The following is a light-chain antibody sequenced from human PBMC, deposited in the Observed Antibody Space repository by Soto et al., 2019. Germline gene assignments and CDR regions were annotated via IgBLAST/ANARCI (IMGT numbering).Light chain of an antibody. Sequence: EMVLTQSPGTLSLSPGDRATLSCRASQSVSNDYVAWVQQKPGQTPRLLIYSVSSRATGVPVRFSGSGSETEFTLSISSLQSDDLAVYYCQQYTNWPYTFGQGTKLEIK. CDR2: SVS. J-gene: IGKJ2*01. CDR1: QSVSND. V-gene: IGKV3-15*01. CDR3: QQYTNWPYT.